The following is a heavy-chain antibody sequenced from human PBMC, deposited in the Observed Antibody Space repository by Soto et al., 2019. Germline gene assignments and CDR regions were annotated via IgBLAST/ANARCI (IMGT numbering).Heavy chain of an antibody. J-gene: IGHJ4*02. CDR2: IYYSGSS. V-gene: IGHV4-31*03. Sequence: PSETLSLTCTVSCGSISSGSYHWSWIRQHPGKGLEWIGNIYYSGSSYYNPSLKSRATISIDTSKDQFSLRLGSVTAADTAVYYCARVEGSSYYFRHDCWGRGTLVTSPQ. CDR3: ARVEGSSYYFRHDC. CDR1: CGSISSGSYH. D-gene: IGHD1-26*01.